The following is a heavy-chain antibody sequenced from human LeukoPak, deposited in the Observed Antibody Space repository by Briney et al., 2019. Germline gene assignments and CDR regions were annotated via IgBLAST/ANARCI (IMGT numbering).Heavy chain of an antibody. CDR3: ARGGRFDYGDY. V-gene: IGHV4-59*01. CDR2: IYYSGST. Sequence: SETLSLTCTVSGGSISSYYWSWIRQPPGKGLEWIGYIYYSGSTNYNPSLKSRVTISVDTSKNQFSLKLSYVTAADTAVYYCARGGRFDYGDYWGQGTLVTVSS. D-gene: IGHD1-26*01. J-gene: IGHJ4*02. CDR1: GGSISSYY.